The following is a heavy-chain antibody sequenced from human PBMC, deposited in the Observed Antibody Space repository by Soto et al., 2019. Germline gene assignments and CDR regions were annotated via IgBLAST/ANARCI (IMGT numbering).Heavy chain of an antibody. CDR2: IYPGDSDT. CDR1: GYSFTSYW. V-gene: IGHV5-51*01. D-gene: IGHD3-10*01. CDR3: ATFTYGSGSYYHQFLI. Sequence: PGESLKISCKGSGYSFTSYWIGWVRQMPGKGLEWMGIIYPGDSDTRYSPSFQGQVTISADKSISTAYLQWSSLKASDTAMYYCATFTYGSGSYYHQFLIWGQGTLVTVSS. J-gene: IGHJ4*02.